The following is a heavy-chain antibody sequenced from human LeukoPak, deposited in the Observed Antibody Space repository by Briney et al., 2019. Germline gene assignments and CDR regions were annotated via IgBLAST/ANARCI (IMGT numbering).Heavy chain of an antibody. CDR2: IYYSGST. Sequence: SETLSLTCTVSGGSISSSSYYWGWIRQPPGKGLEWIGSIYYSGSTYYNPSLKSRVTISVDTSKNQFSLKLSSVTAADTAVYYCAGFLAYCGGDCFRAFDIWGQGTMVTVSS. V-gene: IGHV4-39*07. J-gene: IGHJ3*02. D-gene: IGHD2-21*02. CDR1: GGSISSSSYY. CDR3: AGFLAYCGGDCFRAFDI.